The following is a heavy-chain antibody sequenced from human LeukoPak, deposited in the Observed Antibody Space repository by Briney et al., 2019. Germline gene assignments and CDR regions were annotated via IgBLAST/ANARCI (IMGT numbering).Heavy chain of an antibody. J-gene: IGHJ4*02. CDR3: AYIAAAGKVNFDY. Sequence: GASVKDSCKASGYTFTGYYMHWVRQAPGQGLEWMGWINPNSGGTNYAQKFQGRVTMTRDTSISTAYMELSRLRSDDTAVYYCAYIAAAGKVNFDYWGQGTLVTVSS. V-gene: IGHV1-2*02. D-gene: IGHD6-13*01. CDR1: GYTFTGYY. CDR2: INPNSGGT.